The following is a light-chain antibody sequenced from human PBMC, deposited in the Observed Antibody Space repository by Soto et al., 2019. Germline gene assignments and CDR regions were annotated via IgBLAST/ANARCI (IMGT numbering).Light chain of an antibody. CDR1: QSVSSY. V-gene: IGKV3-20*01. CDR3: PHYGSSGT. Sequence: SALTQFPVTVSLSPGERATLSCRASQSVSSYLAWYRHKPCQAPRLLIYGASNRATGIPDRFSGSGSGTDFTLSICRLEPEDFAVYSFPHYGSSGTSGQGTKV. CDR2: GAS. J-gene: IGKJ1*01.